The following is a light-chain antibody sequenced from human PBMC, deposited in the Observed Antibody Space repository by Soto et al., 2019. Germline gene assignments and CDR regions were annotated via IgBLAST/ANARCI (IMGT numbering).Light chain of an antibody. CDR2: GAS. J-gene: IGKJ2*01. CDR3: QQRYNTPTT. Sequence: IHLTQSPTSLSASVGYRVTITCLASQGIINYLAGYQQNPGKSPKPLIYGASTMHTGVPSRFSGIGSGTDFTLTISCLKTGDCATYYGQQRYNTPTTFGQGTKVDIK. CDR1: QGIINY. V-gene: IGKV1-39*01.